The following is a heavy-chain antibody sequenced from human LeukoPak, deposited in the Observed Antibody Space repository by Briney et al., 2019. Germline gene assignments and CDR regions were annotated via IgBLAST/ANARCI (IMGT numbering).Heavy chain of an antibody. CDR1: GFTFSSYW. CDR3: ARGHYPYDAFDI. D-gene: IGHD1-26*01. CDR2: ISYDGSNK. Sequence: GGSLRLSCAASGFTFSSYWMSWVRQAPGKGLEWVAVISYDGSNKYYADSVKGRFTISRDNSKNTLYLQMNSLRAEDTAVYYCARGHYPYDAFDIWGQGTMVTVSS. J-gene: IGHJ3*02. V-gene: IGHV3-30*03.